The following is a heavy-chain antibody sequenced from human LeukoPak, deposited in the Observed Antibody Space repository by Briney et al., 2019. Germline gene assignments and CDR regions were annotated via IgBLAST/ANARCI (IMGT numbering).Heavy chain of an antibody. V-gene: IGHV3-23*01. CDR3: ASRPRADMGPLDY. Sequence: GGSLRLSCAASGLTFSSCAMTWVRQAPGKGLEWVASITGDGTRTYYTDSVKGRFTISRDNSKNTLYLQMNSLRADGTAIYYCASRPRADMGPLDYWGQGTLVTVST. D-gene: IGHD1-14*01. CDR1: GLTFSSCA. CDR2: ITGDGTRT. J-gene: IGHJ4*02.